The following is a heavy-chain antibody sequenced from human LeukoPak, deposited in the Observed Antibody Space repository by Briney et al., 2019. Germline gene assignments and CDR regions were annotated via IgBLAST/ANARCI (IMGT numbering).Heavy chain of an antibody. CDR1: GGSINNYY. CDR2: IYYSGST. Sequence: PSETLSLTCTASGGSINNYYWSWIRQPPGKGLEWIGYIYYSGSTNYNPSLRSRVTISVDTSKNQFSLKLNSVTAADTAVYYCARVGSWYWFDPWGQGTLVTVSS. J-gene: IGHJ5*02. V-gene: IGHV4-59*01. D-gene: IGHD6-13*01. CDR3: ARVGSWYWFDP.